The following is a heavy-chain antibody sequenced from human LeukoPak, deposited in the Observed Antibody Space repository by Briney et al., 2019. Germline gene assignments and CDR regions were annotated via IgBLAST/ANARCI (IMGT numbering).Heavy chain of an antibody. CDR2: TWYDGTNK. J-gene: IGHJ4*02. CDR1: GFTFSSYV. D-gene: IGHD6-13*01. Sequence: PGLSLRLSCAAPGFTFSSYVMHWVRQAPGKGLEWVAVTWYDGTNKYFADSVRGRFSISRDNSKNTLYLQMNSLRAEDTAVYYCARGDRSSWFNFDYWGQGTLVTVSS. CDR3: ARGDRSSWFNFDY. V-gene: IGHV3-33*01.